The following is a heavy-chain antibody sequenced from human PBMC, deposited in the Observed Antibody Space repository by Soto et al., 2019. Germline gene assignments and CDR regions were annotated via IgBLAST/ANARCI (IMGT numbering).Heavy chain of an antibody. Sequence: PSETLSLTCTVSGDSIRSGNHYWSWIRQPPGKGLEWIGYIYYSGSTYYSPSLKSRLTISFDTSRNQFSLRLTSVTAADTAVYYCARYRFTGSWSKFDYWGQGSLVTVSS. CDR1: GDSIRSGNHY. CDR3: ARYRFTGSWSKFDY. D-gene: IGHD6-13*01. V-gene: IGHV4-30-4*03. J-gene: IGHJ4*02. CDR2: IYYSGST.